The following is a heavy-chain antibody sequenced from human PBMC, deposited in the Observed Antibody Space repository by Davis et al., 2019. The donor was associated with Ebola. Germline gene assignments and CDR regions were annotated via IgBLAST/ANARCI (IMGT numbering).Heavy chain of an antibody. CDR1: GFTFSNYW. CDR3: ATDDH. CDR2: ISTRSSYR. V-gene: IGHV3-21*01. Sequence: PGGSLRLSCAASGFTFSNYWMHWVRQVPGKGLQWVSSISTRSSYRYYADSVKGRFTISRDNAKNSLFLQMNSLRAEDTAVYYCATDDHWGQGTRVTVSS. J-gene: IGHJ5*02.